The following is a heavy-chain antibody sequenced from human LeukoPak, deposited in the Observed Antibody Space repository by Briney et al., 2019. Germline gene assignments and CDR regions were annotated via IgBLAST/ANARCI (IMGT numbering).Heavy chain of an antibody. CDR2: IKQDGNEK. CDR1: GFTFSSSW. V-gene: IGHV3-7*03. CDR3: ARGAVWFEPLFDY. Sequence: GGSLRLSCAASGFTFSSSWMSWVRQAPGRGLEWVANIKQDGNEKYYVDSVKGRFTISRDNAKNSLYLQMNSLRAEDTAVYYCARGAVWFEPLFDYWGQGTLVTVS. J-gene: IGHJ4*02. D-gene: IGHD3-10*01.